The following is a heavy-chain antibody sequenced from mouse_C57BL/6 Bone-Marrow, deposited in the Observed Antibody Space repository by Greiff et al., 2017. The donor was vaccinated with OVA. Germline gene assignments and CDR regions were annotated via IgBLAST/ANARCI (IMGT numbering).Heavy chain of an antibody. CDR2: INPGSGGT. D-gene: IGHD1-1*01. J-gene: IGHJ3*01. V-gene: IGHV1-54*01. Sequence: QVQLQQSGAELVRPGTSVKVSCKASGYAFTNYLIEWVKQRPGQGLEWIGVINPGSGGTNYNEKFKGKETLTADKSSSTAYMQLSSLTSEDSAVYFCARRNGSSLFAYWGQGTLVTVSA. CDR3: ARRNGSSLFAY. CDR1: GYAFTNYL.